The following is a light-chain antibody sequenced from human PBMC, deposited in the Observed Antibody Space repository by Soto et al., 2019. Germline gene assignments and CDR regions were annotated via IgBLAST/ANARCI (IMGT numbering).Light chain of an antibody. Sequence: EIVLTQSPGTLSLSPGQRDTLSCMTSQSVSNSYLAWYQQKPGQAPRLLIYGASSRATGIPDRFSGSGSGTDFPLPISRLEPEDFQVYYCQQYGSSPPEAFGQGTKVEI. V-gene: IGKV3-20*01. CDR3: QQYGSSPPEA. CDR1: QSVSNSY. CDR2: GAS. J-gene: IGKJ1*01.